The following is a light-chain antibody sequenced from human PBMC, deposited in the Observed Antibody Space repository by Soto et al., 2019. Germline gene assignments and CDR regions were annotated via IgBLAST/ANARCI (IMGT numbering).Light chain of an antibody. CDR3: QQYASSPWT. V-gene: IGKV3-20*01. CDR1: QSVSSSY. Sequence: EIVLTQSPGTLSLSPGGRATLSCRASQSVSSSYLAWYQQKPGQAPRLLIHGASSRATGIPDRFSGSGSGTDFILTISRLEPEDFAVYYCQQYASSPWTFGQGTKVEIK. J-gene: IGKJ1*01. CDR2: GAS.